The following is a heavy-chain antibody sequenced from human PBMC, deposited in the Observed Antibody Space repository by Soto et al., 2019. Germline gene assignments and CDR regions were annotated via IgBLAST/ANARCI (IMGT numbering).Heavy chain of an antibody. CDR2: INSDGSST. J-gene: IGHJ4*02. CDR3: TRAGF. V-gene: IGHV3-74*01. CDR1: GFTFSNYW. Sequence: PGGSLRLSCGASGFTFSNYWMHWVRQAPGKGLVWVSRINSDGSSTNYADSVKGRFTISRDNAKNILYLQMDSLRPEDTAIYYCTRAGFWGQGALVTVSS.